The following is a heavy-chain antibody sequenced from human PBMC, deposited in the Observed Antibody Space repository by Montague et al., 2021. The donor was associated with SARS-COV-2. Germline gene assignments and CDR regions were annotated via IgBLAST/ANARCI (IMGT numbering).Heavy chain of an antibody. CDR1: GGSISTSNYY. CDR3: ARDFPSEYYDILTGYQRSTYNWFDP. D-gene: IGHD3-9*01. CDR2: VYYSGST. V-gene: IGHV4-39*02. Sequence: SETLSLTCSVSGGSISTSNYYWGWIRQPPGKGLEWIGSVYYSGSTYYNPPLKSRVTVSVDTSKNQFSLKLSSVTAADTAVYYCARDFPSEYYDILTGYQRSTYNWFDPWGQGTLVTVSS. J-gene: IGHJ5*02.